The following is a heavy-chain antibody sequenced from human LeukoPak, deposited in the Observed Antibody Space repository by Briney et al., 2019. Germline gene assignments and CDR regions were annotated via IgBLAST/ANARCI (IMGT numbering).Heavy chain of an antibody. CDR1: GYTLTELS. CDR2: FDPEDGET. V-gene: IGHV1-24*01. D-gene: IGHD2-2*02. Sequence: ASVKVSCKVSGYTLTELSMHWVRQAPGKGLEWMGGFDPEDGETIYAQKFQGRVTMTEDTSTDTAYMELSRLRSDDTAVYYCARYSCSSTSCYKEGNWFDPWGQGTLVTVSS. CDR3: ARYSCSSTSCYKEGNWFDP. J-gene: IGHJ5*02.